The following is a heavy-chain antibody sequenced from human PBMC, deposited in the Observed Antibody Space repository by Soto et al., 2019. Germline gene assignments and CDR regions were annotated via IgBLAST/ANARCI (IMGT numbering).Heavy chain of an antibody. D-gene: IGHD5-18*01. CDR1: GFTFSTYA. CDR3: AKGGYNYGFLFDC. J-gene: IGHJ4*02. CDR2: IDNSGGIT. Sequence: GGSLRLSCAASGFTFSTYAMSWVRQAPGKGLEWVSTIDNSGGITYYADSVKGRFTISRDNSKNTLYLQMNSLRAEDTAVYYCAKGGYNYGFLFDCWGQGTLVTVSS. V-gene: IGHV3-23*05.